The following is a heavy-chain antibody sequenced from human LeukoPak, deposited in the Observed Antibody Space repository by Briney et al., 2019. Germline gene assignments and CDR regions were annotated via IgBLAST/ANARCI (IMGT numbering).Heavy chain of an antibody. D-gene: IGHD6-13*01. V-gene: IGHV7-4-1*02. CDR2: INTNTGNP. J-gene: IGHJ6*02. CDR3: ARRGPWQQPAYYGMDV. CDR1: GYTFTSYA. Sequence: ASVKVSCKASGYTFTSYAMNWVRQAPGQGLEWMGWINTNTGNPTYAQGFTGRFVFSLDTSVSTAYLQISSLKAEDTAVYYCARRGPWQQPAYYGMDVWGQGTTVTVSS.